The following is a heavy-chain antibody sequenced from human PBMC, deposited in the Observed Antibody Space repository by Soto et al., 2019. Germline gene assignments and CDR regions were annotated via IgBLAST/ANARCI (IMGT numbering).Heavy chain of an antibody. V-gene: IGHV1-18*01. Sequence: QVQLVQSGAEVKKPGASVKVSCKASGYTFTSYGISWVRQAPGQGLEWMGWISAYNGNTNYAQKLQGRVTMTTDTSTSTDDMELRSLRADDTAVYYCARASGSSYWFDPWGQGTLVTVSS. D-gene: IGHD1-26*01. CDR3: ARASGSSYWFDP. CDR2: ISAYNGNT. CDR1: GYTFTSYG. J-gene: IGHJ5*02.